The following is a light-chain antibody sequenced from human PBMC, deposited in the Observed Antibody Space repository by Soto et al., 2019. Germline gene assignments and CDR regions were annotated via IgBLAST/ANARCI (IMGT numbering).Light chain of an antibody. Sequence: QSALTQPASVSGSPGQSITISCTGTSSDVGGYNYVSWYQQHPGKAPKLMIYEVSNRPSGVSNRFSGSKSGNTASLTISGLQAEDEADYYCSSYTSSSTLYVFGTGTKGTVL. J-gene: IGLJ1*01. V-gene: IGLV2-14*01. CDR1: SSDVGGYNY. CDR2: EVS. CDR3: SSYTSSSTLYV.